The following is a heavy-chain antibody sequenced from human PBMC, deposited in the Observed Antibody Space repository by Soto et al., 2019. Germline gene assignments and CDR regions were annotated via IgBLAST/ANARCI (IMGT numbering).Heavy chain of an antibody. CDR2: ISGDNGNT. CDR3: AREVQYDSGGYHELQN. V-gene: IGHV1-18*01. J-gene: IGHJ1*01. D-gene: IGHD3-22*01. Sequence: QVQLVQSGVEVKKPGASVKVSCTAHGYNLREYGVSWLRQVPGLGFEWLGWISGDNGNTNYAQNLHVRMTLTTDTSTATAYMELRSLRSDDTAVYYCAREVQYDSGGYHELQNWGQGTLVTVSS. CDR1: GYNLREYG.